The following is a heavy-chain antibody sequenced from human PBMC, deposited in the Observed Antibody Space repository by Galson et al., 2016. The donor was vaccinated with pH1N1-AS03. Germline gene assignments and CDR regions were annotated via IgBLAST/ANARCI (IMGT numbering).Heavy chain of an antibody. Sequence: QSGAEVKKPGESLKISCKGSGHIFANYWIGWVRQTPGKGLEGMGLIYPGDSDTRDSPSFQGQVTISADKSLSTAYLQWSSLKASDTAMYYCASSRIAAHTYYYHGIDVWGQGTTVTVSS. CDR3: ASSRIAAHTYYYHGIDV. J-gene: IGHJ6*02. CDR1: GHIFANYW. V-gene: IGHV5-51*01. D-gene: IGHD6-6*01. CDR2: IYPGDSDT.